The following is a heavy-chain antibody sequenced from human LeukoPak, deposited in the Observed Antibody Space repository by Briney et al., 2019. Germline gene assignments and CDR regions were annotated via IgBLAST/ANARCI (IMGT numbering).Heavy chain of an antibody. D-gene: IGHD3-3*01. CDR3: ARVGYSDFWSGYYWDY. CDR2: INPNSGGT. V-gene: IGHV1-2*02. J-gene: IGHJ4*02. Sequence: ASVKVSCKASGYTFTGYYMHWVRQAPGQGLEWMGWINPNSGGTNYAQKFQGRVTMTRDTSISTAYMELSRLRSDDTAVYYCARVGYSDFWSGYYWDYWGQGTLATVSS. CDR1: GYTFTGYY.